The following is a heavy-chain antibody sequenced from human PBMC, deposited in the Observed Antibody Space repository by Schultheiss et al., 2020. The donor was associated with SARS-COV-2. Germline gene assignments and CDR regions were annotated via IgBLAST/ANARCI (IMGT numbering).Heavy chain of an antibody. CDR3: AKDSRYYDILTTYYFEY. CDR2: ISYDGNDK. D-gene: IGHD3-9*01. V-gene: IGHV3-30*18. Sequence: GESLKISCEASGFTFSAYGVHWVRRAPGKGLEWLSFISYDGNDKYYGDSVKGRFSISRDNSKNTVSLQMNSLRPEDTAVYYCAKDSRYYDILTTYYFEYWGQGALVTVSS. J-gene: IGHJ4*02. CDR1: GFTFSAYG.